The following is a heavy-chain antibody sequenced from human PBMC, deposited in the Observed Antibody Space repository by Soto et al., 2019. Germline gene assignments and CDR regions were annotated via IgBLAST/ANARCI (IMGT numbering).Heavy chain of an antibody. Sequence: EVQLLESGGGLVQPGGSLRLACAASGFTFSSYAMSWVRQAPGKGLEWVSAISGSGGSTYYADSVKGRFTISRDNSKNTLNLQMNSLGAEDTAVYYCATKEGAGATVTKGDYWGQGTLVTVSS. D-gene: IGHD4-17*01. J-gene: IGHJ4*02. CDR3: ATKEGAGATVTKGDY. V-gene: IGHV3-23*01. CDR2: ISGSGGST. CDR1: GFTFSSYA.